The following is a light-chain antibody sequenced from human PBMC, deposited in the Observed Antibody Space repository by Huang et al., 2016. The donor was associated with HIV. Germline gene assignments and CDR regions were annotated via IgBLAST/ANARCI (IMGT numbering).Light chain of an antibody. CDR2: STS. V-gene: IGKV3-20*01. Sequence: IVLTQSPGTLSLSPGERATFSCRASQRVSSSFLAWYQQKPGHAPRLLIQSTSLRVRGIPEEFRGSGSETAFTLTINRLESEDFAVYYCQHYGTSSWTFGQGTKIEVK. CDR3: QHYGTSSWT. CDR1: QRVSSSF. J-gene: IGKJ1*01.